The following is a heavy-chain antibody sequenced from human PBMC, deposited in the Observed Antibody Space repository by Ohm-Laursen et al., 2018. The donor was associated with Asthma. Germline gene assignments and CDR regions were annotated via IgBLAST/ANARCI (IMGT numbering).Heavy chain of an antibody. J-gene: IGHJ6*02. Sequence: SLRLSCAAPGFTFSSYGMHWVRQAPGKGLEWVAVIWYDGSNKYYADSVKGRFTISRDNSKNTLYLQMNSLRAEDTAVYYCARENYGVPRVDYYGMDVWGQGTTVTVSS. D-gene: IGHD1-7*01. CDR2: IWYDGSNK. V-gene: IGHV3-33*01. CDR1: GFTFSSYG. CDR3: ARENYGVPRVDYYGMDV.